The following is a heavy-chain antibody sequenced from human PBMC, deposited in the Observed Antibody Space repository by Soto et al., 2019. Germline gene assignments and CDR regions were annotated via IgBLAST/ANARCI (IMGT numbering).Heavy chain of an antibody. D-gene: IGHD2-15*01. Sequence: QVQLVESGGGVVQPGRSLRLSCAASGFTFSSYGMQWVRQAPGKGLEWVAVIAYDGSNKYYADSVMGRFTISRDNSKNTLYLQMNSLRAEDTAVYYCAKDQGCSGGSCYPWYFDSWGQGTLVTVSS. J-gene: IGHJ4*02. CDR3: AKDQGCSGGSCYPWYFDS. CDR2: IAYDGSNK. CDR1: GFTFSSYG. V-gene: IGHV3-30*18.